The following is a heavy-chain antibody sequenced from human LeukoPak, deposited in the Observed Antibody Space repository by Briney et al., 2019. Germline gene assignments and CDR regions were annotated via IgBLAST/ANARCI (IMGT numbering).Heavy chain of an antibody. Sequence: PSETLSLTCTVSGGSISSSSYYWGWIRQPPGKGLEWIGTISYSGNTYYNPSLKSRVTVSVDTSKNQFSLKLTSVTAADAAVYYCARQFDNGGYPRLFDYWGQGTLVTVSS. CDR2: ISYSGNT. J-gene: IGHJ4*02. V-gene: IGHV4-39*01. CDR1: GGSISSSSYY. D-gene: IGHD3-22*01. CDR3: ARQFDNGGYPRLFDY.